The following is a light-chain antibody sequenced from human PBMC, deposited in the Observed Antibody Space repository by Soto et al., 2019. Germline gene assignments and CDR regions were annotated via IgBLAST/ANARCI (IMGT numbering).Light chain of an antibody. CDR3: QQYNNWPPIT. J-gene: IGKJ5*01. V-gene: IGKV3-15*01. CDR2: GTS. Sequence: LVMTQSPSTLSVSQGDRATLSCRASQSVSSNLAWYQQKPGQAPRLLIYGTSTRATGIPARFSGSGSGTEFTLTISSLQSEDFAVYYCQQYNNWPPITFGQGTRLEI. CDR1: QSVSSN.